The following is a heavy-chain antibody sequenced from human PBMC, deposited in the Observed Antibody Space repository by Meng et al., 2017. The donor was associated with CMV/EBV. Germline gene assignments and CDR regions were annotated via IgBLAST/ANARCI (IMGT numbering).Heavy chain of an antibody. CDR3: ANTVRPKWNYYGMDV. CDR2: IWYDGSNK. CDR1: GFTFSSHG. D-gene: IGHD1-26*01. J-gene: IGHJ6*02. Sequence: GESLKISCAASGFTFSSHGMHWVRQAPGKGLEWVAVIWYDGSNKYYADSVKGRFTISRDNSKNTLYLQMNSLRAEDTAVYYCANTVRPKWNYYGMDVWGQGTTVTVSS. V-gene: IGHV3-33*06.